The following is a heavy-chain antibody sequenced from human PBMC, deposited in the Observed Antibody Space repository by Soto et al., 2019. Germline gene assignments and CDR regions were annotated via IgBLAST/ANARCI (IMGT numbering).Heavy chain of an antibody. V-gene: IGHV3-21*01. J-gene: IGHJ3*02. CDR3: ARVGTGSSTPLDI. Sequence: PGGSLRLSFVASGFMFTRSTMNWVRQSPGKGLEWVSSITSASDYIFYADSVKGRFTISRDNAKNSLYLQMNSLRAEDTAVYYCARVGTGSSTPLDIWGQGTMVTVSS. CDR2: ITSASDYI. D-gene: IGHD3-9*01. CDR1: GFMFTRST.